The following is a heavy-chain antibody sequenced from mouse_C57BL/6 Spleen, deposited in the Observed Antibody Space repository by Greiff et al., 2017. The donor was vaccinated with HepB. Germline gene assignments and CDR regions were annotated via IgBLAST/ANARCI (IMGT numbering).Heavy chain of an antibody. CDR2: INPSNGGT. J-gene: IGHJ4*01. CDR3: ASYDGYSYAMDY. D-gene: IGHD2-3*01. Sequence: QVHVKQSGTELVKPGASVKLSCKASGYTFTSYWMHWVKQRPGQGLEWIGNINPSNGGTNYNEKFKSKATLTVDKSSSTAYMQLSSLTSEDSAVYYCASYDGYSYAMDYWGQGTSVTVSS. CDR1: GYTFTSYW. V-gene: IGHV1-53*01.